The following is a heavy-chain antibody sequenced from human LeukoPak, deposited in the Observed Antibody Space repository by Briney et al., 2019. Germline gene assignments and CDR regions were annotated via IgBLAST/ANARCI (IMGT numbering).Heavy chain of an antibody. D-gene: IGHD6-13*01. CDR3: AREMIWQQLAPGGY. Sequence: GGSLRLSCAASGFTFSSYAMHWVRQAPGKGLEWVAVISYDGSNKYYADSVRGRFTISRDNSKNTLYLQMNSLRAEDTAVYWCAREMIWQQLAPGGYWGQGTLVTVSS. CDR1: GFTFSSYA. CDR2: ISYDGSNK. J-gene: IGHJ4*02. V-gene: IGHV3-30-3*01.